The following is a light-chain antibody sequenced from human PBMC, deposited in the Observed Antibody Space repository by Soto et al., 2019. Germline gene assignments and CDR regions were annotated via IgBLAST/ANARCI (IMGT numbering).Light chain of an antibody. CDR2: GAS. CDR1: QSVSSSY. Sequence: EIVLTQSPGTLSLSPGERATLSCRASQSVSSSYLAWYQQKPGQAPRLLIYGASSRATGIPDRFSGSGSGTDLTLTISRLEPEDFAVYYYQQHGRSPLFTFGPGTKVDIK. CDR3: QQHGRSPLFT. V-gene: IGKV3-20*01. J-gene: IGKJ3*01.